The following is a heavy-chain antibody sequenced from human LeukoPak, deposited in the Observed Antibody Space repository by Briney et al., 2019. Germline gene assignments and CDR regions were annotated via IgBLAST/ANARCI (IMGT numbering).Heavy chain of an antibody. CDR2: ISNVGSDK. Sequence: PGRSLRLSCVASGFTFSRFGMHWVRQAPGKGLECVAVISNVGSDKYYGDSVKGRFTISRDNSRNTLNLQMDSLRVEDTAIYYCARAVRGRYYFYYGLDVWGQGTTVTVSS. CDR1: GFTFSRFG. J-gene: IGHJ6*02. V-gene: IGHV3-30*03. CDR3: ARAVRGRYYFYYGLDV. D-gene: IGHD3-10*01.